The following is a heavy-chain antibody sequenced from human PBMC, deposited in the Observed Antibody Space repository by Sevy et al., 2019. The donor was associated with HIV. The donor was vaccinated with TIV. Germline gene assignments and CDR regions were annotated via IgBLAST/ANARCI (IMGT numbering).Heavy chain of an antibody. CDR3: AKGRPTVTTDPGDY. D-gene: IGHD4-17*01. CDR1: GFTFSSYA. V-gene: IGHV3-23*01. Sequence: GGSLRLSCAASGFTFSSYAMSWVRQAPGKGLEWVSAISGSGGSTYYADSVKGLFTISRDNAKNTLYLQMNSPRAEDTAVYYCAKGRPTVTTDPGDYWGQGTLVTVSS. J-gene: IGHJ4*02. CDR2: ISGSGGST.